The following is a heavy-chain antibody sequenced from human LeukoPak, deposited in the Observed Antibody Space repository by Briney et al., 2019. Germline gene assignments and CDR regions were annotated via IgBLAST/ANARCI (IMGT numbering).Heavy chain of an antibody. CDR1: GFTFSSYG. J-gene: IGHJ4*02. Sequence: PGGSLRLSCTASGFTFSSYGMHWVRQAPGKGLEWVAVIWYDGSNKYYADSVKGRFTISRDNSKNTLYLQMNSLRAEDTAVYYCARGRGYDFWSGFFGYWGQGTLVTVSS. D-gene: IGHD3-3*01. V-gene: IGHV3-33*01. CDR2: IWYDGSNK. CDR3: ARGRGYDFWSGFFGY.